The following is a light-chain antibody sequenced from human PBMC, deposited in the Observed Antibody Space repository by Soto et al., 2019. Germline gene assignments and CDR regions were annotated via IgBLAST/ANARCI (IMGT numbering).Light chain of an antibody. J-gene: IGLJ1*01. CDR2: DVS. Sequence: QSVLTQPASVSGSPGQSITISCTGTSSDVGGYNYVSWYQQHPGKAPKLMIYDVSNRPSGVSNRFSGSKSGNTASLTISRLQAEDEADYYCSSYTSRSTLVFGTGTKLNVL. CDR1: SSDVGGYNY. CDR3: SSYTSRSTLV. V-gene: IGLV2-14*01.